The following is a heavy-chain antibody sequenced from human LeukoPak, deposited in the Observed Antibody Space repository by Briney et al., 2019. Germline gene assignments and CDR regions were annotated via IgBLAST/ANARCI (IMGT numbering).Heavy chain of an antibody. CDR1: GFTFSSYA. Sequence: PGGSLRLSCAASGFTFSSYARSWVRQAPGKGLEGVSDISGSGGSKYYADSGRGRFTISIDNSKNPLYLKMNSLRAEDTAVYYCAKRRSVGYGINYYYYHMDVGGKGTRVTVS. CDR3: AKRRSVGYGINYYYYHMDV. CDR2: ISGSGGSK. J-gene: IGHJ6*03. V-gene: IGHV3-23*01. D-gene: IGHD5-12*01.